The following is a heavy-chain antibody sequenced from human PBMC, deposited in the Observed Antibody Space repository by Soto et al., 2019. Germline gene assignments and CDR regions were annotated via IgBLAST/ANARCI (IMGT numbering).Heavy chain of an antibody. J-gene: IGHJ4*02. D-gene: IGHD3-10*01. V-gene: IGHV4-30-2*01. CDR3: ARGAGNHYGSGSLFDY. CDR1: GGSMRSGDYS. CDR2: IYYSGNT. Sequence: QLQLQESGSGLVKPSQTLSLTCAVSGGSMRSGDYSWSWIRQPPGKGLEWIGYIYYSGNTYYNPSLKSRVTISVDRSKNQFSLKLSSVTAAETAVYYCARGAGNHYGSGSLFDYWGQGILVTVSS.